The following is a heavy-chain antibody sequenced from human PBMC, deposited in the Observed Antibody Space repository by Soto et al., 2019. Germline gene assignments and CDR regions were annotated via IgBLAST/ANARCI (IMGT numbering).Heavy chain of an antibody. CDR2: IYLGDSET. D-gene: IGHD4-17*01. Sequence: PGESLKISCKTSGISFINYWIGWVRQMPGKGLEWMGIIYLGDSETRYSPSFQGQVTMSADKSIRTAYLKWSSLKASDTAMYYCARAGDYSYIDAFDIWGQGTMVTVSS. CDR1: GISFINYW. CDR3: ARAGDYSYIDAFDI. J-gene: IGHJ3*02. V-gene: IGHV5-51*01.